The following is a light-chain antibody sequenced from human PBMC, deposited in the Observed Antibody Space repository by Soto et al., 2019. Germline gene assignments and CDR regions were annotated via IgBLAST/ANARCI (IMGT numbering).Light chain of an antibody. CDR3: CSYAGSYTLGV. CDR2: VVS. CDR1: SNDVGGYNY. Sequence: QSVLTQPRSVSGSPGQSVTISCTGTSNDVGGYNYDSWYHQHSGNASKLMIYVVSKRPSGVPVRFSCFKSGNTASLTFFGLQAEDEADYYCCSYAGSYTLGVFGTGTKVTVL. J-gene: IGLJ1*01. V-gene: IGLV2-11*01.